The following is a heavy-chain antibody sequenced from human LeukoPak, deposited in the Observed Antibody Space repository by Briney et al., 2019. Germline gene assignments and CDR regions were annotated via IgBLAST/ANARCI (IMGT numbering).Heavy chain of an antibody. CDR3: ARGDTAMARRAHWFDP. D-gene: IGHD5-18*01. CDR1: GFTFSGYN. CDR2: ISSSSSYI. J-gene: IGHJ5*02. V-gene: IGHV3-21*01. Sequence: GGSLRLSCAASGFTFSGYNMNWVRQAPGKGLEWVSSISSSSSYIYYADSVKGRFTISRDNVKNSLYLQMNSLRAEDTAVYYCARGDTAMARRAHWFDPWGQGTLVTVSS.